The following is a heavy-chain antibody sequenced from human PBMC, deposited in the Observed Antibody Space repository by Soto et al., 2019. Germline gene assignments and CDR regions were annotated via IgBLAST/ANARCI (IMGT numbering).Heavy chain of an antibody. CDR1: GFSFSVYT. J-gene: IGHJ4*02. CDR2: ITQTGGDT. Sequence: EVQLVESGGGLAQPGGSLRLSCVASGFSFSVYTMNWFRQAPGQALEWLSFITQTGGDTYYAVSVEVRFTISRANAKNSLYIELNTLRAEDTAVYCCARDLGWACDYWGRGTLVTVSS. V-gene: IGHV3-48*01. CDR3: ARDLGWACDY. D-gene: IGHD6-19*01.